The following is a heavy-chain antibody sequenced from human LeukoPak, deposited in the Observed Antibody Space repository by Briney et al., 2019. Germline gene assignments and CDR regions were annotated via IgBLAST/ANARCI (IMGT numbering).Heavy chain of an antibody. D-gene: IGHD1-26*01. CDR2: IKQDGSEK. CDR1: GFTFSSYW. V-gene: IGHV3-7*03. CDR3: AREYSGSYSSWFDP. Sequence: GGSLRLSCAASGFTFSSYWMSWVRQAPGKGLEWVANIKQDGSEKYYVDSVKGRFTISRDNSKNTLYLQMNSLRAEDTAVYYCAREYSGSYSSWFDPWGQGTLVTVSS. J-gene: IGHJ5*02.